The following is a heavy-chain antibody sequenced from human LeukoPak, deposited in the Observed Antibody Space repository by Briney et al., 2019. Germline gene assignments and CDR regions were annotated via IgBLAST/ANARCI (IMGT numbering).Heavy chain of an antibody. CDR3: ARGTYYYDSSGYYTGYFQH. V-gene: IGHV4-39*01. CDR1: GGSLSSSSYY. CDR2: IYFSGST. Sequence: SETLSLTCTVSGGSLSSSSYYWAWIRQPPGKGLEWIGSIYFSGSTYHNPSLKSRVTISVDTSKNQFSLKLSSVTAADTAVYYCARGTYYYDSSGYYTGYFQHWGQGTLVTVSS. J-gene: IGHJ1*01. D-gene: IGHD3-22*01.